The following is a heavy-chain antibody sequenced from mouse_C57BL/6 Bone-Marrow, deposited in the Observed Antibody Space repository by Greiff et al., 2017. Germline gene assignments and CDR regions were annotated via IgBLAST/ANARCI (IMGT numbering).Heavy chain of an antibody. V-gene: IGHV5-6*01. CDR2: ISSGGSYT. CDR3: ARPLDSSGYWFAY. Sequence: EVKVVESGGDLVKPGGSLKLSCAASGFTFSSYGMSWVRQTPDKRLEWVATISSGGSYTYYPDSVKGRFTISRDNAKNTLYLQMSSLKSEDTAMSYCARPLDSSGYWFAYWGQGTLVTVSA. D-gene: IGHD3-2*02. CDR1: GFTFSSYG. J-gene: IGHJ3*01.